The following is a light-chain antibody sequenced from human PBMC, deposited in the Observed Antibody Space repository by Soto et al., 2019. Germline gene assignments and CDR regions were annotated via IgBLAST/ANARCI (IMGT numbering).Light chain of an antibody. V-gene: IGKV1-5*03. Sequence: IQMTQSPSTLSASVGDRVIITCLASQGIGSWLAWYQQKPGKAPKLLIYKASTLESGGPSRFSGSGSGTDFTLTISSLQPDDFATYYCQQYDTYWTFGQGTKVEIK. CDR3: QQYDTYWT. CDR2: KAS. CDR1: QGIGSW. J-gene: IGKJ1*01.